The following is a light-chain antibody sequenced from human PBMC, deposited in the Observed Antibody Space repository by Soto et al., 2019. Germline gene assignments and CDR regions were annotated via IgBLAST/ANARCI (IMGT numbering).Light chain of an antibody. CDR1: QSVTSY. CDR2: DAS. V-gene: IGKV3-11*01. Sequence: EIVLTQSPATLSLSPGERATLSCRASQSVTSYLAWYQQKPGQAPRLLIYDASNRATGIPARFSGSGSGTDFTLTISSLEPGDFALYYCQQRINWPLTFGGGTKVEIK. CDR3: QQRINWPLT. J-gene: IGKJ4*01.